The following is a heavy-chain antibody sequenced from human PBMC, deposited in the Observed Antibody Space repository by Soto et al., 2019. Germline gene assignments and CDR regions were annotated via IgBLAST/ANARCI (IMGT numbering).Heavy chain of an antibody. D-gene: IGHD3-3*01. J-gene: IGHJ4*02. CDR2: IKQDGSEK. CDR3: VRDDRMTILGIVVNVRKFDY. Sequence: PGGSLRLSCGASGFTFRSYWMSWVRQAPGKGLEWVANIKQDGSEKYYVDSVKGRFTISRDDAKNSLYLQMNSLRAEDTAVYYCVRDDRMTILGIVVNVRKFDYWGQG. V-gene: IGHV3-7*05. CDR1: GFTFRSYW.